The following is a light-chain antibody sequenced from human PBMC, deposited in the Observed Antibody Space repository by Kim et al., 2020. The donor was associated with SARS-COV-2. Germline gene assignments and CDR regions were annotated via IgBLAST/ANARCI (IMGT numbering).Light chain of an antibody. CDR2: GAS. V-gene: IGKV3-20*01. CDR3: QQYGSSPIT. J-gene: IGKJ5*01. Sequence: EIVLTQSPGTLSLSPGKRATLSCRASQSIANNDLAWYQQKSGQAPGLLIRGASSRATGIPDRFSGSGSGADFTLTISRLEPEDFAVYHCQQYGSSPITFGQGTRLEIK. CDR1: QSIANND.